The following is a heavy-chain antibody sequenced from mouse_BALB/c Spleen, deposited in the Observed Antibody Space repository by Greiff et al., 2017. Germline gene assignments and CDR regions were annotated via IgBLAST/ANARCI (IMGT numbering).Heavy chain of an antibody. J-gene: IGHJ2*01. V-gene: IGHV5-17*02. D-gene: IGHD1-2*01. CDR1: GFTFSSFG. CDR3: ARAPFTASSYFDY. Sequence: EVKLMESGGGLVQPGGSRKLSCAASGFTFSSFGMHWVRQAPEKGLEWVAYISSGSSTIYYADTVKGRFTISRDNPKNTLFLQMTSLRSEDTAMYYCARAPFTASSYFDYWGQGTTLTVSS. CDR2: ISSGSSTI.